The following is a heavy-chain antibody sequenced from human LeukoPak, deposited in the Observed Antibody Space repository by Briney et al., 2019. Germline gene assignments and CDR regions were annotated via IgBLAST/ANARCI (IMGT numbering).Heavy chain of an antibody. V-gene: IGHV4-38-2*02. CDR1: GYSISSGYY. J-gene: IGHJ4*02. CDR3: ARDGNAL. D-gene: IGHD1-1*01. CDR2: IYYSGGT. Sequence: SETLSLTCTVSGYSISSGYYWGWIRQPPGKGLEWIGSIYYSGGTYYNPSLKSRVTISIDTSKNQFSLKLRSVTAADTAVYYCARDGNALWGQGTLVTVSS.